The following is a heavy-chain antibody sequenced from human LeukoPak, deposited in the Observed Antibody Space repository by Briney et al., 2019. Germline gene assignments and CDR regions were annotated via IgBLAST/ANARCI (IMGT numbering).Heavy chain of an antibody. CDR2: IWYDGSNK. J-gene: IGHJ6*03. V-gene: IGHV3-33*01. D-gene: IGHD6-13*01. CDR3: ARDGEQQLVRNYYYYYYMDV. Sequence: PGGSLRLSSAASGFTFSSYGMHWVRQAPGKGLEWVAVIWYDGSNKYYADSVKGRFTISRDNSKNTLYLQMNSLRAEDTAEYYCARDGEQQLVRNYYYYYYMDVWGKGTTVTVSS. CDR1: GFTFSSYG.